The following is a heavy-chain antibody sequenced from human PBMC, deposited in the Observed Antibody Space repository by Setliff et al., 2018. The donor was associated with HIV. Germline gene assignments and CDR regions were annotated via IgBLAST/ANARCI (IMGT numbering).Heavy chain of an antibody. CDR2: INPHSGNT. CDR1: GYTFNTYG. V-gene: IGHV1-2*02. Sequence: ASVKVSCKASGYTFNTYGISWVRLAPGLGLEWMGWINPHSGNTDFAQRFQGRITMTRDTSINTVYMDLSRLTSDDTGIYYCARGGALSGFFFPNWLDPWGQGTLVTVSS. D-gene: IGHD6-19*01. J-gene: IGHJ5*02. CDR3: ARGGALSGFFFPNWLDP.